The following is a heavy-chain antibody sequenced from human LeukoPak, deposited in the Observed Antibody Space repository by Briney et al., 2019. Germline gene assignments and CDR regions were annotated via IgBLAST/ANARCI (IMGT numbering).Heavy chain of an antibody. V-gene: IGHV1-46*01. CDR1: GYTFTSYY. CDR3: ARDLGGYSGYVGYYFDY. Sequence: ASVKVSCKASGYTFTSYYMHWVRQAPGQGLEWMGIINPSGGSTSYAQKFQGRVTMTRDTSTSTVYMELSSLRSEDTAVYYCARDLGGYSGYVGYYFDYWGQGTLVTVSS. D-gene: IGHD5-12*01. CDR2: INPSGGST. J-gene: IGHJ4*02.